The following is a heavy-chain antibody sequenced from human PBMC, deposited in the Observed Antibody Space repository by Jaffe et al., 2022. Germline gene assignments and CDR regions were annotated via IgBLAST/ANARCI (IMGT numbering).Heavy chain of an antibody. CDR2: IYSGGST. D-gene: IGHD2-15*01. V-gene: IGHV3-66*02. CDR3: ARDGGHRSHYYYYMDV. CDR1: GFTVSSNY. Sequence: EVQLVESGGGLVQPGGSLRLSCAASGFTVSSNYMSWVRQAPGKGLEWVSVIYSGGSTYYADSVKGRFTISRDNSKNTLYLQMNSLRAEDTAVYYCARDGGHRSHYYYYMDVWGKGTTVTVSS. J-gene: IGHJ6*03.